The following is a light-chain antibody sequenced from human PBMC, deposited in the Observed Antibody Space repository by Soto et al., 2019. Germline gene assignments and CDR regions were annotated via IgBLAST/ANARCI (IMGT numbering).Light chain of an antibody. Sequence: QSALTQPPSASGSPGQSVTISCTGASSDVGGYNSVSWYQQHPGKAPKLILSEVNSGVPDRFSDSKSGNTASLTVSGLQAEDEADYYCSSYAGSGNWVFGGGTQLTVL. J-gene: IGLJ3*02. CDR2: EV. V-gene: IGLV2-8*01. CDR1: SSDVGGYNS. CDR3: SSYAGSGNWV.